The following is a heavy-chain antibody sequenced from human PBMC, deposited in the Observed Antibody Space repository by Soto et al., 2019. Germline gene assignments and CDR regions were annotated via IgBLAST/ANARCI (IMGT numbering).Heavy chain of an antibody. CDR2: IDSTSTHI. CDR3: TRHETGQWVMGAPTEF. V-gene: IGHV3-21*01. D-gene: IGHD2-21*01. Sequence: GGSLRLSCVGSGFGFVYSMNWVRQAPGKGLEWVASIDSTSTHIVYADSARGRFTISRDNAKRSLYLQMTSLRVEDTGVYYCTRHETGQWVMGAPTEFWGQGTLVTVSS. CDR1: GFGFVYS. J-gene: IGHJ4*02.